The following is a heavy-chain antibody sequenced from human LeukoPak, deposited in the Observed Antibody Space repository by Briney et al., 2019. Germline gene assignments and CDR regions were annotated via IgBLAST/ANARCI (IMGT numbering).Heavy chain of an antibody. CDR2: ISYDGSNK. V-gene: IGHV3-30-3*01. D-gene: IGHD3-22*01. J-gene: IGHJ6*02. CDR1: GFTFSSYA. Sequence: GGSLRLSCAASGFTFSSYAMHWVRQAPGKGLEWVAVISYDGSNKYYADSVKGRFTISRDNSKNTLYLQMNSLRAEDTAVYYCARDGGAMIVPYYYGMDVWGQGTTVTVSS. CDR3: ARDGGAMIVPYYYGMDV.